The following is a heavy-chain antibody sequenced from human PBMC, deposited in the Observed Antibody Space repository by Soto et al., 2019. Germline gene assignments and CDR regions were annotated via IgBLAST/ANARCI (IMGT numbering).Heavy chain of an antibody. J-gene: IGHJ3*02. CDR3: ARSTGDDAFDI. CDR1: GDSVSSNSAA. Sequence: SQTLSLTCAISGDSVSSNSAACNWIRQSPSRGLEWLGRTDYRSKWYNDYAVSVKIRITINPDTSKNQFSLQLNSVTHEDTAVYYCARSTGDDAFDIWGQGTMVTVSS. CDR2: TDYRSKWYN. V-gene: IGHV6-1*01. D-gene: IGHD1-1*01.